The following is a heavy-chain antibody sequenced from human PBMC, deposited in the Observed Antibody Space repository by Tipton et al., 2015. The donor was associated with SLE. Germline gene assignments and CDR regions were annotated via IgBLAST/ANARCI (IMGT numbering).Heavy chain of an antibody. CDR3: ARDGDSSGYYFGFGY. D-gene: IGHD3-22*01. V-gene: IGHV1-18*01. J-gene: IGHJ4*02. CDR1: GYSFTSYG. Sequence: QLVQSGPEVKKPGASVKVSCKASGYSFTSYGISWVRQAPGQGLEWMGWISAYNGNTNYAQKFQGRVTMTKDTSTSAAYMELRSLRSDDTAIYYCARDGDSSGYYFGFGYWGQGTLVTVSS. CDR2: ISAYNGNT.